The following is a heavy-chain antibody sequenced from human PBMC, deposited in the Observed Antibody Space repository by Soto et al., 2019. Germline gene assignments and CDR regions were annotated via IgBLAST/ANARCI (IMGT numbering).Heavy chain of an antibody. CDR3: TRHNVDY. CDR1: GFTFSGSA. CDR2: IRSKANNYAT. V-gene: IGHV3-73*01. Sequence: GGSLRLSCAASGFTFSGSAMHWVRQASGKGLEWVGRIRSKANNYATEYAASVKGRFTIARDDSKNTAYLQMNSLKTEDTAVYYCTRHNVDYWGQGTLVTVSS. J-gene: IGHJ4*02.